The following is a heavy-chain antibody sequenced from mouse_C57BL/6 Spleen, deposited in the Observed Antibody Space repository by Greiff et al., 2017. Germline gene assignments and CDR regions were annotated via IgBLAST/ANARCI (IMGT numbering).Heavy chain of an antibody. V-gene: IGHV1-26*01. D-gene: IGHD1-1*01. CDR1: GYTFTDYY. CDR3: ARALITTVVATDYAMDY. Sequence: EVQLQQSGPELVKPGASVTISCKASGYTFTDYYMNWVKQSHGKSLEWLGDINPNNGGTSYNQKFKGKATFTVDKSSRTAYMELRSLTSEASAVYYCARALITTVVATDYAMDYWGQGTSVTVSS. J-gene: IGHJ4*01. CDR2: INPNNGGT.